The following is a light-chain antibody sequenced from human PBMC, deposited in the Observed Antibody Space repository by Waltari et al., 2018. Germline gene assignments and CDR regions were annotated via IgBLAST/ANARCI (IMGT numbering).Light chain of an antibody. V-gene: IGLV1-40*01. CDR3: HSYDNSLSGSL. CDR2: KTT. CDR1: TSNIGAGYD. J-gene: IGLJ2*01. Sequence: QSVLTQPPSVSGAPGQRVTISCTGSTSNIGAGYDVHWYQQFPGTAPKVLIYKTTNRPSGVPDRFSGSKSGTSASLVITGLQADDEADYFCHSYDNSLSGSLFGGGTKLTVL.